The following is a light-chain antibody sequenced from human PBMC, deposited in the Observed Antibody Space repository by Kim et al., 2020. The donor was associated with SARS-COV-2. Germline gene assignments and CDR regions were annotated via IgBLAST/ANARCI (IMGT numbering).Light chain of an antibody. CDR1: QGISTN. CDR3: QQYNSHPIT. V-gene: IGKV1-16*01. J-gene: IGKJ5*01. Sequence: DIQMTQSPSSVSASLGDRVTITCRASQGISTNVGWFQQKAGEAPKSLIYGASTLQGGVPSRFSGGGSGTDFTLTISSLHPDDFAIYFCQQYNSHPITFGQGTRLEIK. CDR2: GAS.